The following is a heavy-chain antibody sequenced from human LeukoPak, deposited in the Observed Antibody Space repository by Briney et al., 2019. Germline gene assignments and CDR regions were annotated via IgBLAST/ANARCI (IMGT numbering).Heavy chain of an antibody. CDR1: GGSISSSSYY. Sequence: SETLSLTCTVSGGSISSSSYYWGWIRQPPGKGLEWIGSIYYSGSTYYNPSLKSRVTISVDTSKNQFSLKLSSVTAADTAVYYCAAGTGYCSGGSCYPYYFDYWGQGTLVTVSS. CDR3: AAGTGYCSGGSCYPYYFDY. V-gene: IGHV4-39*07. D-gene: IGHD2-15*01. J-gene: IGHJ4*02. CDR2: IYYSGST.